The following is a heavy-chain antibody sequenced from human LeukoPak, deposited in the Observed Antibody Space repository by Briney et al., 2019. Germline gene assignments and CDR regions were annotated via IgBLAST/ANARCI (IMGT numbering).Heavy chain of an antibody. Sequence: GASVKVSCKASGYTFTNYVMHWVRQAPGQRLEWMGWINAGNGNTRYSQEFQGRVTITRDTSASIAYMELSSLRSEDMAVYYCARTDYYYDNGGSLLNWGQGTLVTVSS. CDR2: INAGNGNT. CDR3: ARTDYYYDNGGSLLN. D-gene: IGHD3-22*01. J-gene: IGHJ4*02. CDR1: GYTFTNYV. V-gene: IGHV1-3*03.